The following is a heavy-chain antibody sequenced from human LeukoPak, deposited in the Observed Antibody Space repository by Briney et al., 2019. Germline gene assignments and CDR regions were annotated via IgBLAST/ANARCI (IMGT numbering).Heavy chain of an antibody. CDR3: ARRSKRIAIFGVVPPGGWFDP. CDR1: GGSFSGYY. D-gene: IGHD3-3*01. CDR2: INHSGST. V-gene: IGHV4-34*01. J-gene: IGHJ5*02. Sequence: SETLSLTCAVYGGSFSGYYWSWIRQPPGKGLEWIGEINHSGSTNYNPSLKSRVTISVDTSKNQFSLKLSSVTAADTAVYYCARRSKRIAIFGVVPPGGWFDPWAREPWSPSPQ.